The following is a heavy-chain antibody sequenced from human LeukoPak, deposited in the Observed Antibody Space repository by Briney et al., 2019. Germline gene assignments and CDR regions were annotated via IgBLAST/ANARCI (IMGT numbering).Heavy chain of an antibody. CDR2: ISSRGTTI. CDR1: GFTFSDYY. Sequence: GGSLRLSCAASGFTFSDYYMSWIRQAPGKGLEWVSYISSRGTTIYYADSVKGRFTISRDNARSSLYLQMNSLRAEDTAVYYCAPGGPYDFWSGYPITKTFDPWGQGTLVTVSS. J-gene: IGHJ5*02. D-gene: IGHD3-3*01. V-gene: IGHV3-11*01. CDR3: APGGPYDFWSGYPITKTFDP.